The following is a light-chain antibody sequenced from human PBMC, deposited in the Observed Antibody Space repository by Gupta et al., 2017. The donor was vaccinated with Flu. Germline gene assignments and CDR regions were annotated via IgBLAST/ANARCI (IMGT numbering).Light chain of an antibody. J-gene: IGLJ3*02. CDR2: DVT. CDR1: STNIGTYNF. CDR3: CSYAGTKNWV. V-gene: IGLV2-11*03. Sequence: TSTNIGTYNFISWYQQHPGKAPRLLLYDVTKRPSGVPGRFSGSKSGNTASLTISGLQTEDEADYYCCSYAGTKNWVFGGGTKLTVL.